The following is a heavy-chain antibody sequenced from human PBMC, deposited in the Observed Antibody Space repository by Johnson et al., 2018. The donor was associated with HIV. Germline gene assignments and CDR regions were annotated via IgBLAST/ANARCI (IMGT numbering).Heavy chain of an antibody. Sequence: QVQLVESGGGVVQPGRSLRLSCAASGFAFSSYAMHWVRQAPGKGLEWVAVISYDGSNKYYADSVKGRFTISRDNSKNTLYLQMNSLRAEDTAVYYCAGVEGGSSSNAFHIWGQGKMVTVSS. J-gene: IGHJ3*02. D-gene: IGHD6-13*01. CDR2: ISYDGSNK. CDR1: GFAFSSYA. CDR3: AGVEGGSSSNAFHI. V-gene: IGHV3-30-3*01.